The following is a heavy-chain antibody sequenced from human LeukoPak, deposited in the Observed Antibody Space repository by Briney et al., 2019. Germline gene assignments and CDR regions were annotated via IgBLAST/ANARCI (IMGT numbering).Heavy chain of an antibody. Sequence: GGSLRLSCAASTFILSTYGTSWVRQAPGKGLEWVSGISSSGGSTHYADSVKGRFTISRDNAKNTVYLQMNSLRVEDTAIYYCAKDLRYSGSWCHYWGQGTLVTVSS. V-gene: IGHV3-23*01. CDR1: TFILSTYG. J-gene: IGHJ4*02. CDR3: AKDLRYSGSWCHY. CDR2: ISSSGGST. D-gene: IGHD5-12*01.